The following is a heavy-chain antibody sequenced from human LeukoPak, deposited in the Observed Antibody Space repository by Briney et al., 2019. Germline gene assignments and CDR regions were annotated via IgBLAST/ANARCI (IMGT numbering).Heavy chain of an antibody. Sequence: GGSLRLSCAASGFTFSSYAMHWVRQAPGKGLKWVAVISYDGSNKYYADSVKGRFTISRDNSKNTLYLQMNSLRAEDTAVYYCARISGGGTNAFDIWGQGTMVTVSS. J-gene: IGHJ3*02. D-gene: IGHD7-27*01. V-gene: IGHV3-30*04. CDR3: ARISGGGTNAFDI. CDR2: ISYDGSNK. CDR1: GFTFSSYA.